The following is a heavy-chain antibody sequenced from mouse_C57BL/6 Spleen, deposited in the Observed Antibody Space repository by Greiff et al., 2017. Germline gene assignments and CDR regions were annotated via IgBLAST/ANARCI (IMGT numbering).Heavy chain of an antibody. J-gene: IGHJ2*01. CDR1: GYTFTSYG. Sequence: LQESGAELARPGASVKLSCKASGYTFTSYGISWVKQRTGQGLEWIGEIYPRSGNTYYNEKFKGKATLTADKSSSTAYMELRSLTSEDSAVYFCARKEGTGRFYFDYWGQGTTLTVSS. CDR3: ARKEGTGRFYFDY. CDR2: IYPRSGNT. V-gene: IGHV1-81*01. D-gene: IGHD4-1*01.